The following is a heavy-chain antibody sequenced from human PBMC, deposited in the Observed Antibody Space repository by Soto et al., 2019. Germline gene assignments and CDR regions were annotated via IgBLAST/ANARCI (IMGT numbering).Heavy chain of an antibody. CDR1: GGSFSGYY. CDR2: INHSGST. J-gene: IGHJ6*02. Sequence: SETLSLTCAVYGGSFSGYYWSWIRQPSGKGLEWIGEINHSGSTNYNPSLKSRVTISVDTSKNQFSLKLSSVTAADTAVYYCARRRITMVRGGLLSYYYGMDVWGQGTTVTVSS. CDR3: ARRRITMVRGGLLSYYYGMDV. V-gene: IGHV4-34*01. D-gene: IGHD3-10*01.